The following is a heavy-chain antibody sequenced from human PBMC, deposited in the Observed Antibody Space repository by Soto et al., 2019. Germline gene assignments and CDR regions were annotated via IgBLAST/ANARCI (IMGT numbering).Heavy chain of an antibody. V-gene: IGHV4-4*02. D-gene: IGHD2-15*01. CDR3: ARVVVATTRAFDI. Sequence: SETLSLTCAVSGDSVRSSNWWTWVRQSPGKGLEWIGEIYHLGSTYYNPSLKSRVTISIDTSKNQFSLTLSSVTAADTAVYFCARVVVATTRAFDIWGQGTMVTVSS. J-gene: IGHJ3*02. CDR2: IYHLGST. CDR1: GDSVRSSNW.